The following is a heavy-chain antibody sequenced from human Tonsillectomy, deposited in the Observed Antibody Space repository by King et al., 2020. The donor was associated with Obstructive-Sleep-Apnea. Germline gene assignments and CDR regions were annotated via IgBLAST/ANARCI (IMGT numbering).Heavy chain of an antibody. J-gene: IGHJ2*01. V-gene: IGHV4-59*08. D-gene: IGHD2-2*01. CDR2: IYYSGST. CDR1: GGSISSYY. Sequence: QLQESGPGLVKPSETLSLTCTVSGGSISSYYWSWIRQPPGKGLEWIGDIYYSGSTNYNPSLKSRVTISVDTSKNQFSLKLSSVTAADTAVYYCASRYCSSTSCYWYFDLWGRGTLVTVSS. CDR3: ASRYCSSTSCYWYFDL.